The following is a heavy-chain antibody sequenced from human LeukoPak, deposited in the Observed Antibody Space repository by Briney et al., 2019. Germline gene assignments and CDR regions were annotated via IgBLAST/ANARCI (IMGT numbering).Heavy chain of an antibody. V-gene: IGHV3-21*01. J-gene: IGHJ4*02. CDR2: ISSSSSYI. D-gene: IGHD4-23*01. CDR1: GFTFSTYN. Sequence: GGSLRLSCAASGFTFSTYNMNWVRQAPGKGLEWVSSISSSSSYIYYADSLKGRFTISRDNAKNSLYLQMNSLRAEDTALYYCTKDLRYYYADNHSEMDEHDYWGQGTLVTVSS. CDR3: TKDLRYYYADNHSEMDEHDY.